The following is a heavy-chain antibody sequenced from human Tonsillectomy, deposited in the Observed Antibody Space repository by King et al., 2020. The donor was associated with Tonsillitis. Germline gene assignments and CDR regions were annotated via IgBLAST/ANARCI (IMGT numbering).Heavy chain of an antibody. V-gene: IGHV1-18*04. CDR1: GYTFTSYG. J-gene: IGHJ4*02. CDR3: ARDEVYCSSTSCSPLERLNYIDN. CDR2: ISAYNGNT. D-gene: IGHD2-2*01. Sequence: VQLVQSGAEVKKPGASVKVSCKASGYTFTSYGISWVRQAPGQGLEWMGWISAYNGNTNYAQKLQGRVTMTTDTSTSPAYMELRRLRSDDTAVYYCARDEVYCSSTSCSPLERLNYIDNSGQGTLVTVSP.